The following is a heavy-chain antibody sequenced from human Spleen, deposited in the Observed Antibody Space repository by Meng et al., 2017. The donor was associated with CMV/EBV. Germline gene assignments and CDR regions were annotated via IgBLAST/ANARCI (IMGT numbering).Heavy chain of an antibody. D-gene: IGHD3-22*01. V-gene: IGHV5-51*01. Sequence: ETLSLTCKGSGYSFTSYWIGWVRQMPGKGLEWMGIIYPGDSDTRYSPSFQGQVTISADKSISTAYLQWSSLKASDTAMYYCASTLNYYDSSGYPYYYYGMDVWGQGTTVTVSS. J-gene: IGHJ6*02. CDR2: IYPGDSDT. CDR1: GYSFTSYW. CDR3: ASTLNYYDSSGYPYYYYGMDV.